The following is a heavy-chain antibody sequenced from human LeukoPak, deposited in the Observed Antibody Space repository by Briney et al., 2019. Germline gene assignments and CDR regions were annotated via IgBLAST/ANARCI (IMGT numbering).Heavy chain of an antibody. Sequence: ASVKISCKASGDTFNIHYFHWIRQAPGQGLEWMGIINRVDGIRGNAQTFQGRLMLTKDTSTSTAYMELSSLRSENTAIYYCASEKNYGDKYFDSWGQGTVVTVSS. CDR3: ASEKNYGDKYFDS. CDR1: GDTFNIHY. J-gene: IGHJ4*02. CDR2: INRVDGIR. D-gene: IGHD4-17*01. V-gene: IGHV1-46*02.